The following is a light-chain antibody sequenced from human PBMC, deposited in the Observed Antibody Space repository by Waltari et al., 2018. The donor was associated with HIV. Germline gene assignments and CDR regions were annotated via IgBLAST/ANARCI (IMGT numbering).Light chain of an antibody. V-gene: IGLV1-44*01. J-gene: IGLJ3*02. CDR2: TNN. CDR1: SSNIATNT. Sequence: QSVLTQPPSASGTPGQRVTISCSGSSSNIATNTVNWYQQLPGTAPKLLIYTNNPRPSGVPARFSGSKSGTSASLAISGLQSDDDADYYCATWDDSLNGWVFGGGTRLTVL. CDR3: ATWDDSLNGWV.